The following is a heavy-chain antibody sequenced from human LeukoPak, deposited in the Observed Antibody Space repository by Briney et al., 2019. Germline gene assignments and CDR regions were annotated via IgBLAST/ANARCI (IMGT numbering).Heavy chain of an antibody. CDR1: GFTFSNYH. CDR2: ISGGGDST. Sequence: GGSLRLSCAASGFTFSNYHINWVRQAPGTGLAWVSRISGGGDSTYYADSVKGRFTISRDNSKNTLYLQMNSLRAEDTAVYYCARDARLALDYWGQGTLVTVSS. CDR3: ARDARLALDY. V-gene: IGHV3-23*01. D-gene: IGHD3-9*01. J-gene: IGHJ4*02.